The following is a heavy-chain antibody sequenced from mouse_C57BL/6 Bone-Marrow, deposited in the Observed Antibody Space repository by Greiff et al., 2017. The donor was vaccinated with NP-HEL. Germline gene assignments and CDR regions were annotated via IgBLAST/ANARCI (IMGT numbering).Heavy chain of an antibody. Sequence: VQLQQSGAELVRPGASVKLSCTASGFNIKDDYMHWVKQRPEPGLEWIGWLDPENGDTEYASKFQGKATITADTSSNTAYLQLSSLTSEDTAVYYCTRLRLNDFDDWGQGTTLTVSS. CDR3: TRLRLNDFDD. CDR2: LDPENGDT. J-gene: IGHJ2*01. CDR1: GFNIKDDY. V-gene: IGHV14-4*01. D-gene: IGHD3-2*02.